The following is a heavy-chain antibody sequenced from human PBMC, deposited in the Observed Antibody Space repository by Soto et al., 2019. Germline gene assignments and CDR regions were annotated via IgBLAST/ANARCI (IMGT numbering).Heavy chain of an antibody. V-gene: IGHV3-33*06. J-gene: IGHJ4*02. CDR2: IWHDGSNK. CDR3: AKEGALGLYYFDY. CDR1: GFTFSAYG. D-gene: IGHD3-10*01. Sequence: GGSLRLSCAASGFTFSAYGMHWVRQAPGKGLEWVAVIWHDGSNKYYADSVKGRFTISRDNSKNTLYLQMNSLRPEDTAVYYCAKEGALGLYYFDYWGQGTLVTVSS.